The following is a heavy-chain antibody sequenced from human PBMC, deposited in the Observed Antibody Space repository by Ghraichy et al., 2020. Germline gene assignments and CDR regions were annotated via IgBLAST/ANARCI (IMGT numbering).Heavy chain of an antibody. CDR2: IYYSGTT. V-gene: IGHV4-59*01. Sequence: SETLSLTCTVSGGSISSYYWSWIRQPPGKGLEYIGNIYYSGTTNYNPSLNSRVTISIDTSKNQFSLRLSSVTAADTAVYYCARPNITMSPHVFDIWGQGTMVTVSS. D-gene: IGHD3-22*01. CDR3: ARPNITMSPHVFDI. J-gene: IGHJ3*02. CDR1: GGSISSYY.